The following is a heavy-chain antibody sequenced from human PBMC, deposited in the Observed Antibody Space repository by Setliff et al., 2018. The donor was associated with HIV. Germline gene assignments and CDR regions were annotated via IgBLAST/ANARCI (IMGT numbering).Heavy chain of an antibody. J-gene: IGHJ3*02. CDR2: IHYSGTT. CDR3: ARVWDFYDSSGFLWSHGFDI. D-gene: IGHD3-22*01. CDR1: GGSINNYY. V-gene: IGHV4-59*01. Sequence: SETLSLTCSVSGGSINNYYWSWIRQPPGKGLEWIGQIHYSGTTKYSPSLKSRVTISVDTSNDEFSLKLTSASEADTAVYYCARVWDFYDSSGFLWSHGFDIWGQGTMVTVTS.